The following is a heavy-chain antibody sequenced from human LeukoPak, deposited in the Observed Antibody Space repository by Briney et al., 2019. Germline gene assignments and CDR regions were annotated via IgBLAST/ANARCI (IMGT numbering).Heavy chain of an antibody. Sequence: ASMMVSCKASGYTFTNYDISWVRQAPGQGLEWMGWSSAYNGNTNYAQKLQGRVTMTTDTSTSTAYMELRSLRSDDTAVYYCARVDMVRGVITGGVHWGQGTLVPVSS. CDR1: GYTFTNYD. CDR2: SSAYNGNT. CDR3: ARVDMVRGVITGGVH. J-gene: IGHJ4*02. D-gene: IGHD3-10*01. V-gene: IGHV1-18*01.